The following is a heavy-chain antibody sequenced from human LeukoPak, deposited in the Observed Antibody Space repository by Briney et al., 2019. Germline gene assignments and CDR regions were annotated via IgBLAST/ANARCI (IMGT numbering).Heavy chain of an antibody. Sequence: PGGSLRLSCAASGFTFSSYSMNWVRQAPGKGLEWVSSISSSSSYIYYADSVKGRFTISRDNAKNSLCLQMNSLRAEDTAVYYCAREVADYGSGSYFPYFDYWGQGSLVTVSS. D-gene: IGHD3-10*01. CDR1: GFTFSSYS. V-gene: IGHV3-21*01. J-gene: IGHJ4*02. CDR2: ISSSSSYI. CDR3: AREVADYGSGSYFPYFDY.